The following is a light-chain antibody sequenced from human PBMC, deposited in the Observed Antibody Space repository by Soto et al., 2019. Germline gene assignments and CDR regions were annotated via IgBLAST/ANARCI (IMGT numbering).Light chain of an antibody. J-gene: IGLJ3*02. V-gene: IGLV2-23*02. Sequence: QSALTQPASVSGSPGQSITISCSGTSSDVGRYNLVSWYQQHPGKAPKLMIYEVTTRPSGISTRFSGSKSGNTASLTISGLQAEDEADYYCCSYAGSDTYVLFGGGTKLTVL. CDR3: CSYAGSDTYVL. CDR2: EVT. CDR1: SSDVGRYNL.